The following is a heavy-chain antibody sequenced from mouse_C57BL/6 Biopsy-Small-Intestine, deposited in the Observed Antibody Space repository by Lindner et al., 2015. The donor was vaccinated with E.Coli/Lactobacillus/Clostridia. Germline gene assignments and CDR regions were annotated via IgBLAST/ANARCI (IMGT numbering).Heavy chain of an antibody. V-gene: IGHV10-3*01. CDR3: VRFGYYSMDY. J-gene: IGHJ4*01. CDR2: IRSKSSNYAT. Sequence: EVQLQESGGGLVQPKGSLKLSCAASGFTLNTYAMHWVRQAPGKGLEWVARIRSKSSNYATYYGDSAKDRFTISRDDSQSMVYLQMNNLKTEDTAMYYCVRFGYYSMDYWGQGTSVTVSS. CDR1: GFTLNTYA.